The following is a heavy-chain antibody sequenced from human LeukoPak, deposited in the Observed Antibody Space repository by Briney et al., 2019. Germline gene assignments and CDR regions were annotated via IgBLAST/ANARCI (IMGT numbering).Heavy chain of an antibody. CDR2: IYYSGST. CDR3: ARRGWPRNLDY. Sequence: PSETLSLTCTVSGDSISSSSYYWGWIRQPPGKGLEWIGSIYYSGSTYYKSSLKSRVTISIDTSKNQFSLKLSSVTAADTAVYYCARRGWPRNLDYWGQGTLVTVSS. CDR1: GDSISSSSYY. V-gene: IGHV4-39*07. J-gene: IGHJ4*02. D-gene: IGHD6-19*01.